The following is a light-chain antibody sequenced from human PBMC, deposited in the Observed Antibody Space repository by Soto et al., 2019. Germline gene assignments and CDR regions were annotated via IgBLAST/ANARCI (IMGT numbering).Light chain of an antibody. J-gene: IGKJ2*01. CDR3: PRFDFPPRYT. V-gene: IGKV3-20*01. CDR1: QSVSSTY. CDR2: GAS. Sequence: DIVLTQSPGTLSLSPGERATLSCRTSQSVSSTYVAWYQQKPGQAPRLLIRGASTRATGIPESFSGSGSGTDFTLTISRLEPDDFAVYYCPRFDFPPRYTFGQGTRLEIK.